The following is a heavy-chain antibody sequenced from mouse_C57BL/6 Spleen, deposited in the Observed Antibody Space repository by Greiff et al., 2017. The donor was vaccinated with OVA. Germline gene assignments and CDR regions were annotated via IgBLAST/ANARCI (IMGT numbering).Heavy chain of an antibody. CDR3: ARANWAYFGY. Sequence: EVMLVESEGGLVQPGRSMKLSCTASGFTFSDYYMAWVRQVPEKGLEWVANINYDGSSTYYLDYLKSRFIISRDKAKNILYLQMSSLKSEDTATYCCARANWAYFGYWGQGTTLTVSS. D-gene: IGHD4-1*01. V-gene: IGHV5-16*01. J-gene: IGHJ2*01. CDR2: INYDGSST. CDR1: GFTFSDYY.